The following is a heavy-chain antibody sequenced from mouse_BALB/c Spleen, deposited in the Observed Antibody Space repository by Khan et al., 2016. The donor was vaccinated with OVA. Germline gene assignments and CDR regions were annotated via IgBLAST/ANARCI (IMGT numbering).Heavy chain of an antibody. D-gene: IGHD2-4*01. CDR1: GFSLTNYS. CDR3: AGRGYDYCLGALFAY. CDR2: IWSAGST. Sequence: QVQLKESGPGLVQPSQSLSITCTVSGFSLTNYSVHWVRQSPGKGLEWLGVIWSAGSTDYNAAFISRLTIRKDNSRSQVFFKMNSLQPNDTAIYYCAGRGYDYCLGALFAYWGQGTLVTVSA. V-gene: IGHV2-2*02. J-gene: IGHJ3*01.